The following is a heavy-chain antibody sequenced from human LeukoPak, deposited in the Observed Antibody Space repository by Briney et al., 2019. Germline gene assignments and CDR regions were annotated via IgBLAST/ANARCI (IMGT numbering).Heavy chain of an antibody. Sequence: SGESLKISCKGSGYSFPNYWIGWVRQMPGQGLEWMGIIYPADSDTRYSPSFQGQVTISADKSINTAYLQWTSLKASDTAMYYCGRHQHSGSYGAFDIWGQGTMVTVSS. D-gene: IGHD1-26*01. V-gene: IGHV5-51*01. J-gene: IGHJ3*02. CDR2: IYPADSDT. CDR3: GRHQHSGSYGAFDI. CDR1: GYSFPNYW.